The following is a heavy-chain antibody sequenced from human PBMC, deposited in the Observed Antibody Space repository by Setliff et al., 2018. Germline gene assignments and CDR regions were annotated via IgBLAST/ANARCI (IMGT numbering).Heavy chain of an antibody. D-gene: IGHD3-22*01. CDR2: IYYSGST. J-gene: IGHJ3*02. V-gene: IGHV4-39*07. CDR3: ARGRGISMIVVVTHDAFDI. CDR1: GGSISSSSYY. Sequence: SETLSLTCTVSGGSISSSSYYWGWIRQSPGKGLEWIGSIYYSGSTYYNPSLKSRATISVDTSKNQFSLKLSSVTAADTAVYYCARGRGISMIVVVTHDAFDIWGQGTMVTVSS.